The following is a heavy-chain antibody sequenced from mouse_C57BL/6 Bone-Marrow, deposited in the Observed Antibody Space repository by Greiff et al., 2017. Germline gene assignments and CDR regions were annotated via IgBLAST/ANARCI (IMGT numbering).Heavy chain of an antibody. Sequence: EVKLMESGGGLVKPGGSLKLSCAASGFTFSDYGMHWVRQAPEKGLAWVAYISSGSSTIYYADTVKGRFTISRDNAKNTLFLQMTSLRSEDTAMYYCARPRYDLFAYWGQGTLVTVSA. J-gene: IGHJ3*01. V-gene: IGHV5-17*01. CDR3: ARPRYDLFAY. CDR1: GFTFSDYG. CDR2: ISSGSSTI. D-gene: IGHD2-12*01.